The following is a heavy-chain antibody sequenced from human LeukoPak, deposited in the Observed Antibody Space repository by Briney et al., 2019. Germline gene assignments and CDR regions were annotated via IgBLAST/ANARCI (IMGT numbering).Heavy chain of an antibody. V-gene: IGHV1-2*02. J-gene: IGHJ4*02. Sequence: ASVKVSCKASGYTFTDYYMHWVRQAPGQGLAWMGWINPNSGGTNYAQKFQGRVTMTRDTSISTAYMELSRLRSDDTAVYYCARASYYYDSSGYLGYYFDYWGQGTLVTVSS. D-gene: IGHD3-22*01. CDR1: GYTFTDYY. CDR3: ARASYYYDSSGYLGYYFDY. CDR2: INPNSGGT.